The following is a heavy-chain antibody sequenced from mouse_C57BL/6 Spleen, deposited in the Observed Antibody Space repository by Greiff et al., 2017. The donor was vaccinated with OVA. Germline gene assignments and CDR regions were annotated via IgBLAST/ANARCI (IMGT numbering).Heavy chain of an antibody. J-gene: IGHJ3*01. CDR1: GFTFSDYY. Sequence: EVHLVESGGGLVQPGGSLKLSCAASGFTFSDYYMSWVRQTPEKRLEWVAYISNGGGCTYYPDTVKGRFTISRDNAKNTLYLQMSRLKSEDTAMYYCARAQTAQATWFAYWGQGTLVTVSA. D-gene: IGHD3-2*02. V-gene: IGHV5-12*01. CDR3: ARAQTAQATWFAY. CDR2: ISNGGGCT.